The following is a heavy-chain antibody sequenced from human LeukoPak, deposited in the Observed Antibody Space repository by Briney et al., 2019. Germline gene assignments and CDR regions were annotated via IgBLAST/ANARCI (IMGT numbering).Heavy chain of an antibody. CDR1: GFTFSSYG. CDR2: IWYDGNNK. V-gene: IGHV3-33*01. CDR3: ARRIAAAGFDY. D-gene: IGHD6-13*01. Sequence: GGSLRLSCAASGFTFSSYGMHWVRQAPGKGLEWVALIWYDGNNKYYADSVKGRFIISRDNSKDTLFLQMNSLRVEGTAVYYCARRIAAAGFDYWGQGTLVTVSS. J-gene: IGHJ4*02.